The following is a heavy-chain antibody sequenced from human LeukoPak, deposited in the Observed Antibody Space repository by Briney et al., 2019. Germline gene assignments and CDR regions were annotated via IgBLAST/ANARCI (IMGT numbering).Heavy chain of an antibody. CDR2: IYYSGST. Sequence: SETLSLTCTVSGGSISSHYWSWIRQPPGKGLEWIGYIYYSGSTNYNPSLKSRVTISVDTSKNQFSLKLSSVTAADTAVYYCARHLYSSGWSVATWGQGTLVTVSS. D-gene: IGHD6-19*01. CDR3: ARHLYSSGWSVAT. J-gene: IGHJ5*02. CDR1: GGSISSHY. V-gene: IGHV4-59*08.